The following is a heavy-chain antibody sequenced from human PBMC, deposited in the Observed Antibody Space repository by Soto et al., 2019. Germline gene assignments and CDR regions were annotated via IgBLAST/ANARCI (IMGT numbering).Heavy chain of an antibody. CDR3: ARDVKLRYFDWLSQGADAFDI. Sequence: GGSLRLSCAASGFTFSSYSMNWVRQAPGKGLEWVSSISSSSSYIYYADSVKGRFTISRDNAKNSLYLQMSSLRAEDTAVYYCARDVKLRYFDWLSQGADAFDIWGQGTMVTVSS. CDR2: ISSSSSYI. V-gene: IGHV3-21*01. D-gene: IGHD3-9*01. J-gene: IGHJ3*02. CDR1: GFTFSSYS.